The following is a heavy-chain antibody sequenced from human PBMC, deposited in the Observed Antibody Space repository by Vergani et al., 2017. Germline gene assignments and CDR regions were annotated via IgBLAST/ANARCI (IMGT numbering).Heavy chain of an antibody. Sequence: EVQLLESGGGLVQPGGSLRLSCAASGFTFSSYAMSWVRQAPGKGLEWVSAISGSGGSTYYADSVKGRFTISRDNSKNTLYLQMNSLRAEDTAVYYCAKDPIAARRYYYYGMDVWGQGTTVTVSS. CDR3: AKDPIAARRYYYYGMDV. CDR2: ISGSGGST. D-gene: IGHD6-6*01. J-gene: IGHJ6*02. V-gene: IGHV3-23*01. CDR1: GFTFSSYA.